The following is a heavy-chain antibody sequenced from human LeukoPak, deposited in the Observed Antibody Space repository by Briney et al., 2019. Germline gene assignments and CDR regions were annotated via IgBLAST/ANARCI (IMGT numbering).Heavy chain of an antibody. CDR3: ARAASGYDYSDY. CDR2: ISSSSSYI. J-gene: IGHJ4*02. Sequence: TGGSLRLSCAASGFTFSDYYMSWIRQAPGKGLGWVSAISSSSSYIYYADLVKGRFTITRDNAKNSMYLQMNSLRAEDTAVYYCARAASGYDYSDYWGQGALVTVSS. CDR1: GFTFSDYY. V-gene: IGHV3-11*06. D-gene: IGHD5-12*01.